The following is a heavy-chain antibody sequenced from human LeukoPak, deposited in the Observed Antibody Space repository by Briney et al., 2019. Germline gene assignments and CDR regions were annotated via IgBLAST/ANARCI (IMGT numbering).Heavy chain of an antibody. CDR2: ISRNSGYI. D-gene: IGHD7-27*01. Sequence: PGGSLRLSCAASGFTFSSYSMTWVRQSPGKGLEWVSSISRNSGYIYSTDSMKARLAISRDNANNSLYLQMNNLRAEDTAMYYCARGRRTGDRGYYFDYWGQGTLVTVSS. J-gene: IGHJ4*02. CDR1: GFTFSSYS. V-gene: IGHV3-21*01. CDR3: ARGRRTGDRGYYFDY.